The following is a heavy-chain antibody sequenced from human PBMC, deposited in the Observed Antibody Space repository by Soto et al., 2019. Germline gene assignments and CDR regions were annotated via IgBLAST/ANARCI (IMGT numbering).Heavy chain of an antibody. Sequence: GGSLRLSCAASGFTFSSYAMSWVRQAPGKGLEWVSAISGSGGSTYYADSVKGRFTISRDNSRNTLYLQMNSLRAEDTAVYYCAKDLLPENYYDSSGRHVGYWGQGTLVTVSS. CDR1: GFTFSSYA. CDR3: AKDLLPENYYDSSGRHVGY. J-gene: IGHJ4*02. D-gene: IGHD3-22*01. V-gene: IGHV3-23*01. CDR2: ISGSGGST.